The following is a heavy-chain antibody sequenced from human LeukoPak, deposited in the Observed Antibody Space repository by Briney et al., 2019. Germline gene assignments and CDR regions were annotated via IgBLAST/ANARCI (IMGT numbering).Heavy chain of an antibody. J-gene: IGHJ5*02. CDR3: ARDGDHSSSSLSWFDP. V-gene: IGHV1-2*02. CDR1: GYTFTGYY. D-gene: IGHD6-6*01. CDR2: INPNSGGT. Sequence: ASVKVSCKASGYTFTGYYMHWVRQAPGQGLEWMGWINPNSGGTNYAQKFQGRVTMTRDTSISTVYMELSSLRSEDTAVYYCARDGDHSSSSLSWFDPWGQGTLVTVPS.